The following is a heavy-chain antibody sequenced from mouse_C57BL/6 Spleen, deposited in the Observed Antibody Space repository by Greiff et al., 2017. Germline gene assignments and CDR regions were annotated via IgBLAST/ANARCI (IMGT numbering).Heavy chain of an antibody. CDR1: GYTFTSYW. D-gene: IGHD1-1*01. Sequence: QVQLQQPGAELVKPGASVTLSCKASGYTFTSYWMHWVKQRPGQGLEWIGMIHPNSGSTNYNEKYKSKATLTVNKSSSTSYMQLSSLTSEDAAVNYCARDYYGPFAYWGQGTLVTVSA. V-gene: IGHV1-64*01. CDR2: IHPNSGST. CDR3: ARDYYGPFAY. J-gene: IGHJ3*01.